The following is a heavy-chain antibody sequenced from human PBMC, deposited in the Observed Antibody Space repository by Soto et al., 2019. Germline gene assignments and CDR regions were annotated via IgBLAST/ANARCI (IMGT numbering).Heavy chain of an antibody. CDR1: RFTFSSYA. CDR2: ISYDGSNK. D-gene: IGHD3-3*01. CDR3: ARGRFLEWLLFSYYYYGMDV. V-gene: IGHV3-30-3*01. Sequence: QVQLVESGGGVVQPGRSLRLSCAASRFTFSSYAMHWVRQAPGKGLEWVAVISYDGSNKYYADSVKGRFTISRDNSKNTMNLLMNSLRAEDTAVYYCARGRFLEWLLFSYYYYGMDVWGQGTTVTVSS. J-gene: IGHJ6*02.